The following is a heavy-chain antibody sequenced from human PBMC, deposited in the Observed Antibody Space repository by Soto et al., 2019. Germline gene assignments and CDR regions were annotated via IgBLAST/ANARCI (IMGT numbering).Heavy chain of an antibody. J-gene: IGHJ5*02. V-gene: IGHV4-4*02. Sequence: SETLYLTCAVSGASIGSGGWWSWVRQSPGKGLEWIAEIFHDGNTNYSPSLKSRVTISVDKSQNQFSLNVYSVTAADTAVYYCARHEGWTGPDQWGQGTLVTVSS. CDR1: GASIGSGGW. D-gene: IGHD2-8*02. CDR2: IFHDGNT. CDR3: ARHEGWTGPDQ.